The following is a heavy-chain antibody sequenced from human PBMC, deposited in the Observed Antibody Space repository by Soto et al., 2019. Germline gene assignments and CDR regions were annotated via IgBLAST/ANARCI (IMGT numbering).Heavy chain of an antibody. D-gene: IGHD6-19*01. Sequence: PSETLSLTCTVSGGSITSGGYYWTWIRQPPGKGLEWIGTIYYSGSTYYNPSLKSRVTISVDTSKNQFSLKLSSVTAADTAVYYCARRGSGGIAVAGTSFDYWGQGTLVTVS. CDR2: IYYSGST. V-gene: IGHV4-39*01. J-gene: IGHJ4*02. CDR3: ARRGSGGIAVAGTSFDY. CDR1: GGSITSGGYY.